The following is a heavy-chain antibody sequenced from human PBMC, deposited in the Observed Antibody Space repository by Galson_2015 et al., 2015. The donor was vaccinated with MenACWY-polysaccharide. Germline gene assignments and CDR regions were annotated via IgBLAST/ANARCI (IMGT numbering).Heavy chain of an antibody. V-gene: IGHV4-4*07. D-gene: IGHD6-19*01. CDR1: GGSISSYY. Sequence: SETLSLTCTVSGGSISSYYWSWIRQPAGKGLEWIGRIYTSGSTNYNPSLKSQVTMSVDTSKNQFSLKLSSVTAADTAVYYCARDIWRGDSSGWYSYYYYGMDVWGQGTTVTVS. CDR3: ARDIWRGDSSGWYSYYYYGMDV. CDR2: IYTSGST. J-gene: IGHJ6*02.